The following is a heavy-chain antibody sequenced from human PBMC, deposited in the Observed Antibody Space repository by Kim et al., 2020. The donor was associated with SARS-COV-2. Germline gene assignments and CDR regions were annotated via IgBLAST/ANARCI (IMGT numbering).Heavy chain of an antibody. CDR3: ARIPPPFCSSTSCYPY. Sequence: SVKVSCKASGGTFSSYAISWVRQAPGQGLEWMGGIIPIFGTANYAQKFQGRVTITADESTSTAYMELSSLRSEDTAVYYCARIPPPFCSSTSCYPYLGQGTLVTVSS. CDR1: GGTFSSYA. J-gene: IGHJ4*02. D-gene: IGHD2-2*01. V-gene: IGHV1-69*13. CDR2: IIPIFGTA.